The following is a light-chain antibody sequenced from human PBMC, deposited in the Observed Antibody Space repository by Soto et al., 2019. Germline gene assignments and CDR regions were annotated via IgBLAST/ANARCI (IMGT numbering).Light chain of an antibody. CDR2: GAS. J-gene: IGKJ3*01. CDR3: QQRSNWPRFT. Sequence: EIVLTQSPGTLSLSPGERATLSCRASQSVSSSNLAWYQQKVGQAPRLLMYGASVRATGVPTRFSGSGSGTDFTLTISSLEPEDFAVYYCQQRSNWPRFTFGPGTKVDIK. CDR1: QSVSSSN. V-gene: IGKV3D-20*02.